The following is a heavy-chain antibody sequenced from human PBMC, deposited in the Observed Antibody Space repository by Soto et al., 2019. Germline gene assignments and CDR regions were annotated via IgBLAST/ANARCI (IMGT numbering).Heavy chain of an antibody. CDR3: ARQSSLAY. Sequence: TSETLSLTCSVSGGSISSSSYFWGWIRQPPGKGLEWIGTIYYSGSTYYNPSFQGQVTISADKSISTAYLQWSSLKASDTAMYYCARQSSLAYWGQGTLVTVSS. CDR2: IYYSGST. CDR1: GGSISSSSYF. V-gene: IGHV4-39*07. D-gene: IGHD6-19*01. J-gene: IGHJ4*02.